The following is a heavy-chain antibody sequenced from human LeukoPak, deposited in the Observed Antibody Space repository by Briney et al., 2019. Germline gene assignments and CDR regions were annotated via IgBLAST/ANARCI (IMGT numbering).Heavy chain of an antibody. CDR2: ISSSSSYI. V-gene: IGHV3-21*01. CDR1: GFTFSSYS. D-gene: IGHD1-26*01. Sequence: PGGSLRLSCAASGFTFSSYSMNWVRQAPGRGLEWVSSISSSSSYIYYADSVKGRFTISRDNAKNSLYLQMNSLRAEDTAVYYCARDSSGSYSGYYYYGMDVWGQGTTVTVSS. CDR3: ARDSSGSYSGYYYYGMDV. J-gene: IGHJ6*02.